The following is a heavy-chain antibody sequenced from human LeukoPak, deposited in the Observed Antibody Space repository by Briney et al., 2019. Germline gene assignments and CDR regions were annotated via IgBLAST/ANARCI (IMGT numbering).Heavy chain of an antibody. CDR2: INAGNGNT. CDR1: GYTFTSYA. V-gene: IGHV1-3*01. J-gene: IGHJ5*02. Sequence: AASVKVSCKASGYTFTSYAMHWVRQAPGQRLEWMGWINAGNGNTKYSQKFQGRVTITGDTSASTAYMELSSLRSEDTAVYYCARSSGSYYEAYNWFDPWGQGTLVTVSS. CDR3: ARSSGSYYEAYNWFDP. D-gene: IGHD1-26*01.